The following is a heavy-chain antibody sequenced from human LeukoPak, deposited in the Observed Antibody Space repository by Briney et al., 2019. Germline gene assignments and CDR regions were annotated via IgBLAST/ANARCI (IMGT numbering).Heavy chain of an antibody. D-gene: IGHD5-24*01. CDR1: GFTFSSYW. CDR3: ARAGEMRYMDA. CDR2: INQDGSEK. Sequence: GSLRLSCAASGFTFSSYWMSWVRQAPGKGLEWVANINQDGSEKYYVDSVKGRFTISRDNARNSLFLQMNSLRADDTAIYYCARAGEMRYMDAWGKGTAVTISS. J-gene: IGHJ6*03. V-gene: IGHV3-7*01.